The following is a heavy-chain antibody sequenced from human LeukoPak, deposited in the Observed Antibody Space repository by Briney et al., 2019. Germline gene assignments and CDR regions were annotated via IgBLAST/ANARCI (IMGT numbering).Heavy chain of an antibody. CDR2: IIPIFGTA. CDR3: ARASGGGGNGDYYYYYYMDV. J-gene: IGHJ6*03. V-gene: IGHV1-69*05. D-gene: IGHD4-23*01. Sequence: RASVKVSCKASGGTFSSYAISWVRQAPGQGLEWMGRIIPIFGTANYAQKFQGRVTITTDESTSTAYMELSSLRSEDTAVYYCARASGGGGNGDYYYYYYMDVWGKGTTVTVSS. CDR1: GGTFSSYA.